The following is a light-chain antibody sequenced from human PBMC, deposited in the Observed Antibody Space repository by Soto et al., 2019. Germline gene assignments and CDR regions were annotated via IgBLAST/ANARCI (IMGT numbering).Light chain of an antibody. Sequence: EIVLTQSPGTLSLSPGERATLSCRASQSVSSSYLAWYQQEPGQAPRLLIYDASSRATGIPDRFSGGGSATDFTLTISRLEPEDFAVYSCPQYGSSLGGTFGGVTKVDIK. V-gene: IGKV3-20*01. CDR2: DAS. CDR1: QSVSSSY. J-gene: IGKJ4*01. CDR3: PQYGSSLGGT.